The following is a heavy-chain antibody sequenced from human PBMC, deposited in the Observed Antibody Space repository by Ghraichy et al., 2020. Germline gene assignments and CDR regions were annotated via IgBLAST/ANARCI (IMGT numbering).Heavy chain of an antibody. J-gene: IGHJ6*03. CDR1: GFTLSNHD. Sequence: GESLNISCAASGFTLSNHDMTWVRQAPEKGLEWVSRISGRGGTTYYADSVKGRFTISRDNSNNTLYLQMNSLRAEDTAVYFCAKDQGYMDVWGKGTTVTVSS. CDR3: AKDQGYMDV. CDR2: ISGRGGTT. V-gene: IGHV3-23*01.